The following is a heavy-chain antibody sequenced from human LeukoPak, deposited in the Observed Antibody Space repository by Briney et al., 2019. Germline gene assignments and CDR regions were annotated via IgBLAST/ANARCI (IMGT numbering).Heavy chain of an antibody. CDR3: ARDAEWELLTFDY. D-gene: IGHD1-26*01. J-gene: IGHJ4*02. CDR1: GFTFSDYY. Sequence: GGSLRLSCAASGFTFSDYYMSWIRQAPGKGLEWVSYISSSGSTIYYADSVKGRFTISRDNAKNSLYLQMNSLRAEDTAVYYCARDAEWELLTFDYWGQGTLVTVSS. CDR2: ISSSGSTI. V-gene: IGHV3-11*01.